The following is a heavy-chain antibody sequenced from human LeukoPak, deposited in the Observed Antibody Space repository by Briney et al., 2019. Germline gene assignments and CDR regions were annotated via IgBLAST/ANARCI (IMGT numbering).Heavy chain of an antibody. V-gene: IGHV4-34*01. Sequence: SETLSLTCAVYGGSFSAYYWTWIRQPPGKGLEWIGEINHSGSTNYNPSLKSRVTISVDTSKNQFSLKLSSVTAADTAVYYCARGRYCSGGSCYRNYYYYYMDVWGKGTTVTVSS. CDR2: INHSGST. CDR1: GGSFSAYY. CDR3: ARGRYCSGGSCYRNYYYYYMDV. D-gene: IGHD2-15*01. J-gene: IGHJ6*03.